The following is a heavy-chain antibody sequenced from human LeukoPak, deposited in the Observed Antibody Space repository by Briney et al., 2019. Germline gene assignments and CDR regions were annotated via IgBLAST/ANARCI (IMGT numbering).Heavy chain of an antibody. CDR3: ARVGNLVMLDY. CDR2: TYYRHKYYN. CDR1: GDSLSSDSAA. V-gene: IGHV6-1*01. D-gene: IGHD2-21*01. Sequence: SQTLSLTCAISGDSLSSDSAAWHWIRHSPSRGLEWLGRTYYRHKYYNNYAASLRGRITINPDTSKNKFSLQLNSVTPEDTAVYYCARVGNLVMLDYWGQGTLVTVSS. J-gene: IGHJ4*02.